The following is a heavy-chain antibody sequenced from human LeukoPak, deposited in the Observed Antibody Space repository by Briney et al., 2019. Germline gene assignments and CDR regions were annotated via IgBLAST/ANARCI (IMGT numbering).Heavy chain of an antibody. J-gene: IGHJ5*02. CDR3: AREASIAAAGTWWFDP. V-gene: IGHV4-59*11. CDR1: GGSISSHY. CDR2: IYYSGST. Sequence: PSETLSLTCTVSGGSISSHYWSWIRQPPGKGLEWIGYIYYSGSTNYNPSLKSRVTISVDTSKNQFSLKLSSVTAADTAVYYCAREASIAAAGTWWFDPWGQGTLVTVSS. D-gene: IGHD6-13*01.